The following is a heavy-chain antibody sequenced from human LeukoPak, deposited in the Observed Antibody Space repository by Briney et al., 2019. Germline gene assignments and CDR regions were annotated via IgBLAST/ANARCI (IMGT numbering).Heavy chain of an antibody. D-gene: IGHD6-13*01. CDR3: ARDRAAAAGTFYYGMDV. CDR1: GFTFSSYA. V-gene: IGHV3-23*01. J-gene: IGHJ6*02. CDR2: ISGSGGST. Sequence: GGSLRLSCAASGFTFSSYAMSWVRQAPGKGLEWVSAISGSGGSTYYADSVKGRFTISRDNSKNTLYLQMNSLRAEDTAVYYCARDRAAAAGTFYYGMDVWGQGTTVTVSS.